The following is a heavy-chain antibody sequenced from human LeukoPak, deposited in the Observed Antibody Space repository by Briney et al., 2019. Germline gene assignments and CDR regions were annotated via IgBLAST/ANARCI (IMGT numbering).Heavy chain of an antibody. Sequence: GGSLRLSCAASGFTFSSYSVNWVRQAPGKGLEWVASISSSSGSIYYADSVKGRFTISRDNDRNSLFLQMNSLRAEDTAVYYCARETIPAALLVHFDVWGQGTVVTVSS. D-gene: IGHD6-13*01. V-gene: IGHV3-21*01. CDR3: ARETIPAALLVHFDV. J-gene: IGHJ3*01. CDR2: ISSSSGSI. CDR1: GFTFSSYS.